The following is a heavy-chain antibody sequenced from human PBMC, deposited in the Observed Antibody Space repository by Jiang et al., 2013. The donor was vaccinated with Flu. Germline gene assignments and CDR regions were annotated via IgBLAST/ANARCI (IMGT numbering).Heavy chain of an antibody. CDR1: GFTVSSNY. V-gene: IGHV3-53*01. D-gene: IGHD5-12*01. J-gene: IGHJ4*02. Sequence: VQLLESGGGLIQPGGSLRLSCAASGFTVSSNYMSWVRQAPGKGLEWVSVIYSGGSTYYADSVKGRFTISRDNSKNTLYLQMNSLRAEDTAVYYCARGGATIWGFFDYWGQGTLVTVSS. CDR2: IYSGGST. CDR3: ARGGATIWGFFDY.